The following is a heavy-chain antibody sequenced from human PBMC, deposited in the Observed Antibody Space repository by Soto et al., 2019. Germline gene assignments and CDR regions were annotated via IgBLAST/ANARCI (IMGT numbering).Heavy chain of an antibody. V-gene: IGHV4-34*01. Sequence: QVQLQQWGAGLLKPSETLSLTCAVYGGSFSGYYWSWIRQPPGKGLEWIGEINHSGSTNYNPSLKSRVTKSVDTSKNQFSLKLSSVTAADTAVYYCARGRLAVAGTVLRVWFDPWGQGTLVTVSS. CDR1: GGSFSGYY. J-gene: IGHJ5*02. D-gene: IGHD6-19*01. CDR2: INHSGST. CDR3: ARGRLAVAGTVLRVWFDP.